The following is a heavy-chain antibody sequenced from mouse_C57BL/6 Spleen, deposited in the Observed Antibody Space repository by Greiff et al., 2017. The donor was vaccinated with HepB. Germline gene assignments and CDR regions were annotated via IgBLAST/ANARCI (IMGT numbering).Heavy chain of an antibody. D-gene: IGHD4-1*01. Sequence: EVQLQESGPGLVKPSQSLSLTCSVTGYSITSGYYWNWIRQFPGNKLEWMGYISYDGSNNYNPSLKNRISITRDTSKNQFFLKLNSVTTEDTATYYCAREADWDAWFAYWGQGTLVTVSA. CDR3: AREADWDAWFAY. J-gene: IGHJ3*01. CDR1: GYSITSGYY. V-gene: IGHV3-6*01. CDR2: ISYDGSN.